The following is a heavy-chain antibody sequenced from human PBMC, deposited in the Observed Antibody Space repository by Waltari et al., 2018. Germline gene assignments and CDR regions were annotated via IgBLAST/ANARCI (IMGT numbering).Heavy chain of an antibody. V-gene: IGHV1-2*02. CDR1: GYTFTAYF. D-gene: IGHD2-8*01. CDR2: INPTSGDT. Sequence: QVQLVQSGAEVKKPGASVRVSCKASGYTFTAYFLHWGRQAPGQGLEWMGWINPTSGDTKYAQKFQGRVTMTGDTSFSTAYMELSRLTSDDTAVYYCARGVSKSFYYYYYYMDVWGTGTTVTVS. J-gene: IGHJ6*03. CDR3: ARGVSKSFYYYYYYMDV.